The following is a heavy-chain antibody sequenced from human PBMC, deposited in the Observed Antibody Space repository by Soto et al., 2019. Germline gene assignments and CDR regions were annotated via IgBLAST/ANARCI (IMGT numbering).Heavy chain of an antibody. CDR2: IDPSDSYT. CDR3: ARLIVVVTAATTKPNYSYYAMDC. Sequence: GASLKISCKGSGYRFTSYWISWVRQMPGKGLEWMGRIDPSDSYTNYSPSFQGHVTISADKSISTAYLQWSSLEASDTAMYYCARLIVVVTAATTKPNYSYYAMDCWGQATTVTLAS. J-gene: IGHJ6*02. CDR1: GYRFTSYW. V-gene: IGHV5-10-1*01. D-gene: IGHD2-2*01.